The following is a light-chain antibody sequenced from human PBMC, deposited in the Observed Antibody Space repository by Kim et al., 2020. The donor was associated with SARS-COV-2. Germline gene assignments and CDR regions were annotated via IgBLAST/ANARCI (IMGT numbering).Light chain of an antibody. J-gene: IGKJ1*01. CDR2: AAS. V-gene: IGKV1-9*01. CDR3: QQYNIVPRT. CDR1: QGISNY. Sequence: ASVGDRATITCRASQGISNYLAWYQQSPGKAPNLLIYAASTWQSGVPARFSGSGSETEFTLTISSLQPEDFATYFCQQYNIVPRTFGQGTKVDIK.